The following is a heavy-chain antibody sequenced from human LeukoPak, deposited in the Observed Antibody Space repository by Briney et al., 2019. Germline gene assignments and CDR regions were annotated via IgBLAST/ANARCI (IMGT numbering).Heavy chain of an antibody. CDR2: INPNSGGT. CDR1: GYTFTGYY. J-gene: IGHJ4*02. V-gene: IGHV1-2*02. Sequence: ASVKVPCKASGYTFTGYYMHWVRQAPGQGLEWMGWINPNSGGTNYAQKFQGRVTMTRDTSISTAYMELSRLRSDDTAVYYCARGVVLRYFDWLLHFDYWGQGTLVTVSS. D-gene: IGHD3-9*01. CDR3: ARGVVLRYFDWLLHFDY.